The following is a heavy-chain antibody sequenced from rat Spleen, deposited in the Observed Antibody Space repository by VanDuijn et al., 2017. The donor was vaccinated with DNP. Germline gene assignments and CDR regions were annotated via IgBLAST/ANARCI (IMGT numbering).Heavy chain of an antibody. D-gene: IGHD1-4*01. CDR1: GFTFNNYW. CDR3: TRGGISPGYFDY. V-gene: IGHV5-31*01. J-gene: IGHJ2*01. CDR2: ITNTGGST. Sequence: EVQLVESGGGLVQPGRSLKLSCVASGFTFNNYWMTWIRQAPGKGLEWVASITNTGGSTYYPDSVKGRFTISRDNAKSTLYLQMNSLRSEDTATYYCTRGGISPGYFDYWGQGVMVTVSS.